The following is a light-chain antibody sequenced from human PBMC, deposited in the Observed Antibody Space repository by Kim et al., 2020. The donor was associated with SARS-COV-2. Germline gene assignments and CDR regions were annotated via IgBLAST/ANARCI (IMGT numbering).Light chain of an antibody. J-gene: IGLJ1*01. CDR2: ANS. CDR3: QSYDSSLSGYV. Sequence: QSVLTQPPSVSGAPGQRATISCTGSSSNLGAGYDVNWYQQLPGTVPKLLIYANSNRPSGVPGRFSGSKSGSSASLAITGLQAEDETDYYCQSYDSSLSGYVFGTGTKVTVL. V-gene: IGLV1-40*01. CDR1: SSNLGAGYD.